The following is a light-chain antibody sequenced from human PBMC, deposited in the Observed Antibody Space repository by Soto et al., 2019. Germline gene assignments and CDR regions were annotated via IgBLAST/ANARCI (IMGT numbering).Light chain of an antibody. CDR2: AAS. Sequence: IQLTQSPSSLSASVGDRVTITCRASQGISSYLAWYQQKPGQAPKLLIYAASTLQSGVPSRFRGSGSGTDFTLTISSLQPEDFATYYCQQLNSYLPRPFGGGTKVEIK. J-gene: IGKJ4*01. CDR1: QGISSY. CDR3: QQLNSYLPRP. V-gene: IGKV1-9*01.